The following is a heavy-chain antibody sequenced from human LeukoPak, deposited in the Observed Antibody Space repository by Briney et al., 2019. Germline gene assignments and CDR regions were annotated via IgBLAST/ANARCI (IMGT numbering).Heavy chain of an antibody. CDR2: INPSGGST. V-gene: IGHV1-46*01. J-gene: IGHJ5*02. CDR3: ASSGSYFDGGRGWFDP. Sequence: ASVKVSCKASGYTFTSYYMHWVRQAPGQGLEWTGIINPSGGSTSYAQKFQGRVTMTRDTSTSTVYMELSSLRSEDTAVYYCASSGSYFDGGRGWFDPWGQGTLVTVSS. D-gene: IGHD1-26*01. CDR1: GYTFTSYY.